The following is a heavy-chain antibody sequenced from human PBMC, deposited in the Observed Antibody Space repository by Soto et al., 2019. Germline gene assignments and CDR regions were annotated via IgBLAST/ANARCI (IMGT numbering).Heavy chain of an antibody. CDR3: VHSRCGGDCLQSYSSHSYYGLDV. Sequence: QITLKESGPTLVKPTQTLTLTCTFSGLSLSTTGVGVGWIRQPPGKALEWLALIYWDDDKRYSPSLKSRLTITKDTYKHQVVLTMTNMDPVDTATYYCVHSRCGGDCLQSYSSHSYYGLDVWGQGTPVTVS. D-gene: IGHD2-21*02. J-gene: IGHJ6*02. V-gene: IGHV2-5*02. CDR1: GLSLSTTGVG. CDR2: IYWDDDK.